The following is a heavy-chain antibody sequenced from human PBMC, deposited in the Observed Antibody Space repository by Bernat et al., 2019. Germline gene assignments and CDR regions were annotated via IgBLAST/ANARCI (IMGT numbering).Heavy chain of an antibody. CDR2: ISSSSSYI. Sequence: EVQLVESGGGLVKPGGSLRLSCAASGFTFSSYSMNWVRQAPGKGLEWVSSISSSSSYIYYADSVKGRFTISRDNAKNSLYQQMNSLRAEDTAVYYCARETVSYYDSSRGGMDVWGQGTTVTVSS. D-gene: IGHD3-22*01. J-gene: IGHJ6*02. CDR3: ARETVSYYDSSRGGMDV. CDR1: GFTFSSYS. V-gene: IGHV3-21*01.